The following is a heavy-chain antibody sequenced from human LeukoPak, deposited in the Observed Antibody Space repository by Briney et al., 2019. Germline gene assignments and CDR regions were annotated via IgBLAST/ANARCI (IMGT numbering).Heavy chain of an antibody. V-gene: IGHV1-69*13. CDR2: IIPIFGTA. Sequence: ASVKVSCKASGGTFSSYAISWVRQAPGQGLERMGGIIPIFGTANYAQKFQGRVTITADESTSTAYMELSSLRSEDTAVYYCARVGPSKETTSAFDYWGQGTLVTVSS. D-gene: IGHD4-17*01. CDR3: ARVGPSKETTSAFDY. J-gene: IGHJ4*02. CDR1: GGTFSSYA.